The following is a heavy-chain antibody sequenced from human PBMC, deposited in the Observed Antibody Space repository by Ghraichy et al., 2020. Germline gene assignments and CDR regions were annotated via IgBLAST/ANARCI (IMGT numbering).Heavy chain of an antibody. J-gene: IGHJ4*02. CDR2: ISYDGSNK. D-gene: IGHD3-3*01. CDR1: GFTFSSYG. Sequence: GGSLRLSCAASGFTFSSYGMHWVRQAPGKGLEWVAVISYDGSNKYYADSVKGRFTISRDNSKNTLYLQMNSLRAEDTAVYYCAKPGGTIFGVVIMGLDYWGQGTLVTVSS. V-gene: IGHV3-30*18. CDR3: AKPGGTIFGVVIMGLDY.